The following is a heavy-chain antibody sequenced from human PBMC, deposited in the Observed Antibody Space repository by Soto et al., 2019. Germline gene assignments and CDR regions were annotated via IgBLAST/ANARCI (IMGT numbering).Heavy chain of an antibody. J-gene: IGHJ4*02. D-gene: IGHD3-22*01. V-gene: IGHV5-10-1*01. CDR1: GYSFTSYW. Sequence: GESLKISCKGSGYSFTSYWISWVRQMPGKGLEWMGRIDPSDSYTNYSPSFQGHVTISADKSISTAYLQWSSLKASDTAMYYCARPIGALSTTDFTYWGQGTLVTVPS. CDR3: ARPIGALSTTDFTY. CDR2: IDPSDSYT.